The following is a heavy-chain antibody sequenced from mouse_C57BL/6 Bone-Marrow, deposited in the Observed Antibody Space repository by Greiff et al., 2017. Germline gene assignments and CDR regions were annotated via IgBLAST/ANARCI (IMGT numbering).Heavy chain of an antibody. J-gene: IGHJ1*03. CDR3: ARRGAAGYFDV. Sequence: DVMLVESGGGLVKPGGSLKLSCAASGFTFSSYTMSWVRQTPEKRLAWVATISAGGGNTYYPDSVKGRFTISRDKAKNTLYLQMSSLRSEDTALYYCARRGAAGYFDVWGTGTTVTVSS. D-gene: IGHD6-1*01. CDR1: GFTFSSYT. CDR2: ISAGGGNT. V-gene: IGHV5-9*01.